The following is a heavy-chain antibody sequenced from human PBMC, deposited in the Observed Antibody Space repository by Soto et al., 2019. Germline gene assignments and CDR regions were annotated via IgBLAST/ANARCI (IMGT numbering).Heavy chain of an antibody. CDR3: ARGSHDYGYYYYGMDV. Sequence: GASVKVSCKASGYTFTSYAMHWVRQAPGQRLEWMGWINAGNGNTKYSQKFQGRVTITRDTSASTAYMELSSLRSEDTAVYYCARGSHDYGYYYYGMDVWGQGTTVTAP. CDR1: GYTFTSYA. CDR2: INAGNGNT. D-gene: IGHD4-17*01. V-gene: IGHV1-3*01. J-gene: IGHJ6*02.